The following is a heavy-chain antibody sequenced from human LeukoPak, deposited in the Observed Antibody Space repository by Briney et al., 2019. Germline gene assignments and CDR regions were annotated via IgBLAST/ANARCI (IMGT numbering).Heavy chain of an antibody. CDR2: INRDGSST. Sequence: QPGGSLRLSCAASGFTFSSYWMHWVRQAPGKGLVWVSRINRDGSSTNYADSVKGRFTISRDNAKNTLYLQMSSLRAEDTAVYYCARVSELVLRGPFDPWGQGTLVTVSS. D-gene: IGHD2-8*01. CDR1: GFTFSSYW. V-gene: IGHV3-74*01. CDR3: ARVSELVLRGPFDP. J-gene: IGHJ5*02.